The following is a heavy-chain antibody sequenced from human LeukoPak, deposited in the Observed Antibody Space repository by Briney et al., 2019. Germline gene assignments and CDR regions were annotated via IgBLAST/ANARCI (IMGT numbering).Heavy chain of an antibody. Sequence: GGSLRLSCAVSGITLSNYGMSWVRQAPGKGLEWVAGISGSGGSTDYADSVKGRFSISRDNPKNTLYLQMNSLRAEDTAVYFCAKRGVVIRVILVGFHKEAYYFDSWGQGALVTVSS. CDR1: GITLSNYG. J-gene: IGHJ4*02. CDR3: AKRGVVIRVILVGFHKEAYYFDS. D-gene: IGHD3-22*01. V-gene: IGHV3-23*01. CDR2: ISGSGGST.